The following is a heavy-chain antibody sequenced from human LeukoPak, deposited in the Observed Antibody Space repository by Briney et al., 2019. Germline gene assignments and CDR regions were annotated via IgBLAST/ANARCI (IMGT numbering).Heavy chain of an antibody. D-gene: IGHD3-3*01. J-gene: IGHJ4*02. Sequence: SVKVSCKASGGTFSSYAISWVRQAPGQGLEWMGGIIPIFGTANYAQKFQGRVTITADESTSTAYMELSSLRSEDTAVYYCARDPGGGFWSGFADWGQGTLVTVSS. CDR3: ARDPGGGFWSGFAD. V-gene: IGHV1-69*13. CDR2: IIPIFGTA. CDR1: GGTFSSYA.